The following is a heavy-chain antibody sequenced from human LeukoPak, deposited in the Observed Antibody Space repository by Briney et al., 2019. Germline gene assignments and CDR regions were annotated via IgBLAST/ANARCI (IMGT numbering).Heavy chain of an antibody. CDR3: ARDPAFLEWLEGYFDY. Sequence: TGGSLRLSCAASGLTFSSYAMHWVRQAPGKGLEWVAVISYDGSNKYYADSVKGRFTISRDNSKNTLYLQMNSLRAEDTAVYYCARDPAFLEWLEGYFDYWGQGTLVTVSS. D-gene: IGHD3-3*02. CDR1: GLTFSSYA. V-gene: IGHV3-30-3*01. J-gene: IGHJ4*02. CDR2: ISYDGSNK.